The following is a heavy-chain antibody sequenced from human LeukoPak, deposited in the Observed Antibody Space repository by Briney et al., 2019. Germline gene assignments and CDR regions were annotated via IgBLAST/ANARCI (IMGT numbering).Heavy chain of an antibody. D-gene: IGHD3-9*01. V-gene: IGHV3-23*01. J-gene: IGHJ6*03. CDR2: ISGSGGST. CDR1: GFTFSSYG. Sequence: GGTLRLSCAASGFTFSSYGMSWVRQAPGKGLEWVSAISGSGGSTYYADSVKGRFTISRDNSKNTLYLQMNSLRAEDTAVYYCAKFGWSRYYDILTGPLHSRVGGYYYMDVWGKGTTVTISS. CDR3: AKFGWSRYYDILTGPLHSRVGGYYYMDV.